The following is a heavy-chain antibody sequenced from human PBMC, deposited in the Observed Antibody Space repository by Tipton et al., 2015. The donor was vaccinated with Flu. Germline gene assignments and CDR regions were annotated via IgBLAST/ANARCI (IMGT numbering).Heavy chain of an antibody. CDR2: ISHTGRT. V-gene: IGHV4-38-2*01. J-gene: IGHJ4*02. CDR1: DYSIISGYY. Sequence: TLSLTCAVSDYSIISGYYWGWIRQPPGKGLEWIGCISHTGRTYYNPSLKSRVTISVDTAKNQFSQRLNSVTASDTAVYYCARSTYYYGSGSSDYWGQGTLVTVSS. D-gene: IGHD3-10*01. CDR3: ARSTYYYGSGSSDY.